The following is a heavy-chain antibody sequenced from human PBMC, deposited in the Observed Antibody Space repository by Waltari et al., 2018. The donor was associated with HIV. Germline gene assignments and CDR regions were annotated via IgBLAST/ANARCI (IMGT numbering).Heavy chain of an antibody. CDR3: AKDGSPDYYYYYGMDV. CDR2: IRWNSGSI. CDR1: GFTFDDYA. Sequence: EVQLVESGGGLVQPGRSLRLSCAASGFTFDDYAMHWVRQAPGKGVVWVSGIRWNSGSIGYADSVKGRFTISRDNAKNSLYLQMNSLRAEDTALYYCAKDGSPDYYYYYGMDVWGQGTTVTVSS. J-gene: IGHJ6*02. V-gene: IGHV3-9*01.